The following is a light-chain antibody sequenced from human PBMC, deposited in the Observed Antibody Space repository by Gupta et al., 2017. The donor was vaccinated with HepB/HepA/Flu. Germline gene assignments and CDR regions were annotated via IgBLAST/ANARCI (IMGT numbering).Light chain of an antibody. CDR3: QGWDITGDNFV. J-gene: IGLJ1*01. V-gene: IGLV3-21*03. Sequence: SSVLTQPPSVSVATGKPGRITCGGDNIGGRSVQWSQQKPGQSPLLVVYDDTDRPSVIPERFSGSNSGNTATLTISRIEAGDEADYYCQGWDITGDNFVFGTGTRVTVL. CDR1: NIGGRS. CDR2: DDT.